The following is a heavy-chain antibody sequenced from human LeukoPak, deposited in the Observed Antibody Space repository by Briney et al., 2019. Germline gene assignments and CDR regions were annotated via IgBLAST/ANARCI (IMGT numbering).Heavy chain of an antibody. CDR1: GGSISSGGYS. CDR2: IYHSGST. D-gene: IGHD3-10*01. J-gene: IGHJ4*02. V-gene: IGHV4-30-2*01. Sequence: SQTLSLTCAVSGGSISSGGYSWSWIRQPPGKGLEWIGYIYHSGSTYYNPSLKSRVTISVDRSKNQFSLKLSSVTAADTAVYYCARQYGSGYHPGGFDYWGQGTLVTVSS. CDR3: ARQYGSGYHPGGFDY.